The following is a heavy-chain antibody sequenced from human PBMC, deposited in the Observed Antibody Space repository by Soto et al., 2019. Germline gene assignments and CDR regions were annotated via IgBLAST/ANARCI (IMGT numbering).Heavy chain of an antibody. J-gene: IGHJ3*02. D-gene: IGHD2-15*01. CDR3: AIDDGRPDKGLEM. V-gene: IGHV3-33*03. CDR2: IINDGSDE. Sequence: QVQLVESGGGVVQPGRSLRLSCAASGFTFSNYGMHWVRQAPGKGLEWLAVIINDGSDEKYGDSVKGRVTISRDNSKNTLYLQINSLRFEDTAVYYCAIDDGRPDKGLEMWGQGTVVTVSS. CDR1: GFTFSNYG.